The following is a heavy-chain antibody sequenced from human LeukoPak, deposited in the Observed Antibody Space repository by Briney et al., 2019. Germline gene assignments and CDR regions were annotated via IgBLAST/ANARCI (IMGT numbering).Heavy chain of an antibody. CDR1: GFTFSTYG. Sequence: GGSLRLSCAASGFTFSTYGMNWVRQAPGKGLEWVSSISSSSRYIYYADSVKGRFTISRDNAKNSLYLQVNSLRAEDTAVYYCARVSVAAAFDIWGQGTMVTVSS. J-gene: IGHJ3*02. V-gene: IGHV3-21*01. CDR2: ISSSSRYI. D-gene: IGHD6-19*01. CDR3: ARVSVAAAFDI.